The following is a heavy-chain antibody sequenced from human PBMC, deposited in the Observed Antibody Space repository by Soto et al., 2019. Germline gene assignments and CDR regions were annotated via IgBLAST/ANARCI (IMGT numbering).Heavy chain of an antibody. CDR2: INPSGGST. D-gene: IGHD3-16*02. CDR1: GYTFTSYY. V-gene: IGHV1-46*01. CDR3: ARGFYDYVWGSYRSGAFDI. J-gene: IGHJ3*02. Sequence: ASVKVSCKASGYTFTSYYMHWVRQAPGQGLEWMGIINPSGGSTSYAQKFQGRVTVTRDTSTSTVYMELSSLRSEDTAVYYCARGFYDYVWGSYRSGAFDIWGQGTMVTVSS.